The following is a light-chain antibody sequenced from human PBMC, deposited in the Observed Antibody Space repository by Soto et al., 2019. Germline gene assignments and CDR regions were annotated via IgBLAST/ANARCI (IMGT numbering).Light chain of an antibody. J-gene: IGKJ2*01. V-gene: IGKV1-5*03. CDR1: QSISSW. CDR2: KAS. CDR3: QQYNSYSYT. Sequence: QMTQLPSTLSQSIGDRVTITCRASQSISSWLAWYQQKPGKAPKLLIYKASSLESGVPSRFSGSGSGTEFTLTISSLQPDDFATYYCQQYNSYSYTFGQGTKVDIK.